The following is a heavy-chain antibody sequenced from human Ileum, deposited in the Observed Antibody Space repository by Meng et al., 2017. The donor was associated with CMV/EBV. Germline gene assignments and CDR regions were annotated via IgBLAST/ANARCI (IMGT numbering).Heavy chain of an antibody. CDR1: GFTFSSYA. J-gene: IGHJ6*02. CDR3: AKVRVVEMAFMDV. D-gene: IGHD5-24*01. Sequence: GGSLRLSCTASGFTFSSYAMSWVRQAPGKGLEWVSAISGSGGSTYYADAVKGRFTISRDNSKNTLYLQMNSLRAEDTAVYYCAKVRVVEMAFMDVWGQGTTVTVSS. V-gene: IGHV3-23*01. CDR2: ISGSGGST.